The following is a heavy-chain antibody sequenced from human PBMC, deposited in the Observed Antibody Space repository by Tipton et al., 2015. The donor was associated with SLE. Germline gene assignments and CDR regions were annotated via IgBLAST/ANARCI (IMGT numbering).Heavy chain of an antibody. CDR3: TDGSGADGCNTYGVAV. V-gene: IGHV4-61*09. D-gene: IGHD5-24*01. CDR1: GGSMSSDTYY. J-gene: IGHJ6*04. Sequence: TLSLTCTVSGGSMSSDTYYWSWIRQPAGKGLECIGHVSSRGSPTYHPSLKSRVTISVDTSKNQFSLRLTSVAAAATAVDYYTDGSGADGCNTYGVAVWS. CDR2: VSSRGSP.